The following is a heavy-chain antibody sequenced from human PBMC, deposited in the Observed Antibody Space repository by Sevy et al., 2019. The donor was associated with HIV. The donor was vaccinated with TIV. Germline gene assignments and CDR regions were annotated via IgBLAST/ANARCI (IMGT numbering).Heavy chain of an antibody. Sequence: GGSLRLSCTASGFTFCDYFMTWIRQAPGKGLEWVSYMSPSGGSIYYAASVKGRFTISRDNAKNSLFLQMNSLRAEDTAVYYCAKAGYDYPETDYWGRGTLVTVSS. V-gene: IGHV3-11*01. D-gene: IGHD5-12*01. CDR2: MSPSGGSI. CDR3: AKAGYDYPETDY. CDR1: GFTFCDYF. J-gene: IGHJ4*02.